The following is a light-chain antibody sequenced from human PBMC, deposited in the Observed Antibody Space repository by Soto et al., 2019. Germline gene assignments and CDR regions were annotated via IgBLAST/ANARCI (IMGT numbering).Light chain of an antibody. J-gene: IGKJ1*01. CDR3: KQANSFPWT. CDR2: AAS. Sequence: DIQMTQSPWAGAASVVDRVTITCRASQGISSWLAWYQPKPGKDPKLLIYAASSLQSGVPSRFSGSGSGNDGTLNIRSLQPEEGATDYGKQANSFPWTGGHGPTVDLK. V-gene: IGKV1D-12*01. CDR1: QGISSW.